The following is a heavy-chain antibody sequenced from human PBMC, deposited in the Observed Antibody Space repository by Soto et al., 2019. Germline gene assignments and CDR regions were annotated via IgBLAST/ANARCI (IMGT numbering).Heavy chain of an antibody. Sequence: QVQLVESGGGVVQPGRSLRLSCAASGFTFSSYAMHWVRQAPGKGLEWVAVISYDGSNKYYADSVKGRFTISRDNSKNTLYLQMNSLRAEDTAVYYCARDIGTTYLHYGMDVWGPGTTVTVSS. V-gene: IGHV3-30-3*01. CDR1: GFTFSSYA. CDR3: ARDIGTTYLHYGMDV. D-gene: IGHD1-26*01. CDR2: ISYDGSNK. J-gene: IGHJ6*02.